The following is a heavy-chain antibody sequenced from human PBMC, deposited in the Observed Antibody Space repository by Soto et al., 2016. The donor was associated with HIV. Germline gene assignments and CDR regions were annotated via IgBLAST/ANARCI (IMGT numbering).Heavy chain of an antibody. V-gene: IGHV1-2*02. CDR3: AREGTTGVPVDH. J-gene: IGHJ4*02. Sequence: QVQLVQPGAEVKRPGASVKVSCTASGYTFTGRYMYWLRRAPGQGPEWMGWIDPNSGATNYAQKFQGRLTLTRDTSISTGYMELSSLTSDDTAIYYCAREGTTGVPVDHWGQGTLVTVSS. D-gene: IGHD3-9*01. CDR2: IDPNSGAT. CDR1: GYTFTGRY.